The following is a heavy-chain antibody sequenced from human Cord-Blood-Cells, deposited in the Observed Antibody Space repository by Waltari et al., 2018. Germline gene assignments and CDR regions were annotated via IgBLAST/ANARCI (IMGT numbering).Heavy chain of an antibody. D-gene: IGHD7-27*01. V-gene: IGHV1-69*18. CDR2: IIDIFGTA. CDR1: GGTFSSYA. CDR3: ASPLSTGELTGDVFDY. Sequence: QVQLVQSGAEVKKPGSSVKVSCKASGGTFSSYAISWVRQAPGQGLEWMGSIIDIFGTANYAQKFQGRVTITADESTSTAYMELSSLRSEDMAVYYCASPLSTGELTGDVFDYWGQGTLVTVSS. J-gene: IGHJ4*02.